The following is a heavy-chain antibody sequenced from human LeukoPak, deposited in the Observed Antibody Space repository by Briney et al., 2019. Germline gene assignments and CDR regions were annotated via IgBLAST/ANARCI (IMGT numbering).Heavy chain of an antibody. CDR3: ACLTTADAFDI. J-gene: IGHJ3*02. CDR1: GGSVNSGGYS. CDR2: IYDSGST. Sequence: SETLSLTCSVSGGSVNSGGYSWNWIRQPPGKGLEWIGYIYDSGSTNYNPSLKSRVTISVDTSKNQFSLKLSSVTAADTAVYYCACLTTADAFDIWGQGTMVTVSS. V-gene: IGHV4-61*08. D-gene: IGHD3-22*01.